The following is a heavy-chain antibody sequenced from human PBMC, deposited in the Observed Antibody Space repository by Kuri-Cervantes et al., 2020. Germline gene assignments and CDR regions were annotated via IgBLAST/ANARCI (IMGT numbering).Heavy chain of an antibody. J-gene: IGHJ4*02. D-gene: IGHD1-26*01. Sequence: SETLSLTCTVSGGSISSSSYYWGWIRQPPGKGLEWIGSIYYSGSTYYNPSLKSRVTISVDTSKNQFSLKLSSVTAADTAVYYCARGGGVGATGLDYFDYWGQGTRVTVSS. CDR3: ARGGGVGATGLDYFDY. V-gene: IGHV4-39*07. CDR1: GGSISSSSYY. CDR2: IYYSGST.